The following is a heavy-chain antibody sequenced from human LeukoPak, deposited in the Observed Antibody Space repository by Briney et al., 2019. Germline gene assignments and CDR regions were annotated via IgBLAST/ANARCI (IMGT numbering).Heavy chain of an antibody. Sequence: GGSLRLSCAASGFTLSKHPMYWVRQAPGKGLEWVGNINQDASEINYVDSVRGRFTISRDNAKNSLHLQMNSLRAEDTAVYYCATDRDNSDWQKRFDSWGQGTLVTVSS. CDR1: GFTLSKHP. CDR3: ATDRDNSDWQKRFDS. D-gene: IGHD2-21*02. V-gene: IGHV3-7*01. J-gene: IGHJ4*02. CDR2: INQDASEI.